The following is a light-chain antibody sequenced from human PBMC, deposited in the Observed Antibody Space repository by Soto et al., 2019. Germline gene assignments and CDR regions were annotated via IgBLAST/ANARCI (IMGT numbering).Light chain of an antibody. J-gene: IGKJ4*01. Sequence: IQMTQSPSSMSASIGDRVTMICRASQDIRTYLNWYQQRPGRAPKVVIYDASNLQSGVPSRFSGSGSGTEFTLTITSLQREDFATYYCQQSYSPRRVFSFGPGTKVEI. CDR3: QQSYSPRRVFS. CDR1: QDIRTY. V-gene: IGKV1-39*01. CDR2: DAS.